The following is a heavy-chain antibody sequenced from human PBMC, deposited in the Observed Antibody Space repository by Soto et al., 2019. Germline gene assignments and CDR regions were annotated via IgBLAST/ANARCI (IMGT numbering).Heavy chain of an antibody. Sequence: GVLRLSCAASGFTFSSYAMRWVRQATGKGLEWVSAISGSGGSTYYADSVKGRFTISRDNSKNTLYLQMNSLRAEDTAVYYCAKDQEGPLQSSIAVAGPFDYWGQGALVTVSS. CDR2: ISGSGGST. V-gene: IGHV3-23*01. CDR3: AKDQEGPLQSSIAVAGPFDY. D-gene: IGHD6-19*01. J-gene: IGHJ4*02. CDR1: GFTFSSYA.